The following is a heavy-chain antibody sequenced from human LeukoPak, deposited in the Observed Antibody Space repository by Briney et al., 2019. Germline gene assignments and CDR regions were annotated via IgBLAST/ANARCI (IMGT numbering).Heavy chain of an antibody. V-gene: IGHV4-59*08. CDR1: GASMNTYY. CDR2: ISSTGST. J-gene: IGHJ5*02. CDR3: ARHSATYGSGA. Sequence: SETLSLTCTVSGASMNTYYWTWIRQFPGKGLEWIGYISSTGSTNYNPSLKSRVTISLDTSKNQFPLELSSVTATDTAMYYCARHSATYGSGAWGQGTLVTVSS. D-gene: IGHD6-25*01.